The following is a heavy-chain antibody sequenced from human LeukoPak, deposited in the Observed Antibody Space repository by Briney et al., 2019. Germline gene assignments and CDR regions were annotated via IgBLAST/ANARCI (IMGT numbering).Heavy chain of an antibody. Sequence: PGGSLRLSCAASGFTVSSNYMSWVRQAPGKGLEWVSVIYSGGSTYYTDSVKGRFTISRDNSKNTLYLQMNSLRAEDTAVYYCARVTGQWLVPSYWYFDLWGRGTLVTVSS. CDR1: GFTVSSNY. CDR3: ARVTGQWLVPSYWYFDL. V-gene: IGHV3-53*01. J-gene: IGHJ2*01. D-gene: IGHD6-19*01. CDR2: IYSGGST.